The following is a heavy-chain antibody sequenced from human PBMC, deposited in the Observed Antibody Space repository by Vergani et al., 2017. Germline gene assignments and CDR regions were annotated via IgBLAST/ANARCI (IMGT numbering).Heavy chain of an antibody. CDR1: GFSFSDSA. D-gene: IGHD3/OR15-3a*01. J-gene: IGHJ6*04. CDR3: FYDFWAGYDSGDV. CDR2: IRDKAYNYAT. V-gene: IGHV3-73*01. Sequence: EVQLVESGGGVVQPGRSLRLSCAASGFSFSDSAIHWVRQTSGKGLEWIGRIRDKAYNYATVYAVSVKGRFTISRDDSKKTAYLQMNGLTTEDTAVYYCFYDFWAGYDSGDVWGKGTTVTVSS.